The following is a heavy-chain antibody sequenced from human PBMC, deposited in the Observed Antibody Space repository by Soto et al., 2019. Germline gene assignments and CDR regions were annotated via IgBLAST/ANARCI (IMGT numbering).Heavy chain of an antibody. Sequence: QVQLQESGPGLVKPSGTLSLTCAVSGGSISSSNWWSWVRQPPGKGLEWIGEIYHSGSTNYNPSLKSRGTISVDKSKSQFSLKLSSVTAAATAVYYCARDHSDSGYDTHFDYWGQGTLVTVSS. J-gene: IGHJ4*02. CDR2: IYHSGST. CDR1: GGSISSSNW. CDR3: ARDHSDSGYDTHFDY. V-gene: IGHV4-4*02. D-gene: IGHD5-12*01.